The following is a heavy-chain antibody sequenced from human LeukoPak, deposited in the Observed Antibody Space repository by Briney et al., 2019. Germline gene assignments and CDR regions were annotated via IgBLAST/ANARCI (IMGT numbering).Heavy chain of an antibody. J-gene: IGHJ6*03. CDR2: IIPIFGKA. Sequence: SVKVSCKASGGTFSSYAISWVRQAPGQGLEWMGGIIPIFGKANYAQKFQGRVTITADESTSTAYMELSSLRSEDTAVYYSARAKAAVMPAAVPVLWYYYYIDVWGKGTTVSVSS. V-gene: IGHV1-69*01. CDR3: ARAKAAVMPAAVPVLWYYYYIDV. CDR1: GGTFSSYA. D-gene: IGHD2-2*01.